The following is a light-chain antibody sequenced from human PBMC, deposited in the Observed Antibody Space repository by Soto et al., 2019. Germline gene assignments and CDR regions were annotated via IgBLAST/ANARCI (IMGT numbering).Light chain of an antibody. CDR3: QQYGSSPT. CDR2: GAS. J-gene: IGKJ1*01. CDR1: QSVSSSY. V-gene: IGKV3-20*01. Sequence: EIVLTQSPGTLSLSPGERATLYCRASQSVSSSYLAWYQHKPGQAPRLLIYGASSRATGIPDRFNGSGSGTDFTLTISRLEPEDFAVYYCQQYGSSPTFGQGTKVELK.